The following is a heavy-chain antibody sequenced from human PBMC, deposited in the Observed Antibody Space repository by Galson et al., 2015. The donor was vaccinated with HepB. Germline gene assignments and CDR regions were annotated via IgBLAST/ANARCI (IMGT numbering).Heavy chain of an antibody. J-gene: IGHJ5*02. D-gene: IGHD3-3*01. Sequence: SLRLSCAASGFTFSSYSMSWVRQAPGRGLEWVSYISNTASTIYYADSVKGRFTMSRDNANSSVDLQMINLRAEDTAVYYCARVPRFLKWLNGDWFDPWGQGTLVTVSS. CDR2: ISNTASTI. V-gene: IGHV3-48*03. CDR3: ARVPRFLKWLNGDWFDP. CDR1: GFTFSSYS.